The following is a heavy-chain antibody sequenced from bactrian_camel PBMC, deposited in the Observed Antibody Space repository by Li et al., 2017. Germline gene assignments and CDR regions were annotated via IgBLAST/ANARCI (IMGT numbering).Heavy chain of an antibody. Sequence: QLVESGGGSVQAGGSLNLSCAASGDTYSGNCMGRFRQAPGKDREGIAAIYTGGTHRYYADSVKGRFTISRDNAKNTLYLQMNSLKTEDTAVYYCATALYGGSWYELSPNQGVGYWGQGTQVTVS. D-gene: IGHD6*01. V-gene: IGHV3S54*01. CDR1: GDTYSGNC. CDR3: ATALYGGSWYELSPNQGVGY. J-gene: IGHJ6*01. CDR2: IYTGGTHR.